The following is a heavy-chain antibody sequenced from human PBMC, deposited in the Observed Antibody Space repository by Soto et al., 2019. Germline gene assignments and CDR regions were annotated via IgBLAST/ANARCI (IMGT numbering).Heavy chain of an antibody. V-gene: IGHV1-18*01. D-gene: IGHD2-2*01. J-gene: IGHJ6*02. CDR1: GYTFTSHG. CDR3: ARGASCTSTSCYDYFHYGMDV. Sequence: ASVKVSCRASGYTFTSHGITWVRQAPGQGLEWMGWISTYNGNTNYAQKLQGRVTLTTDTSTSTAYMELRSLRSDDAAVYYCARGASCTSTSCYDYFHYGMDVWGQGTTVTVSS. CDR2: ISTYNGNT.